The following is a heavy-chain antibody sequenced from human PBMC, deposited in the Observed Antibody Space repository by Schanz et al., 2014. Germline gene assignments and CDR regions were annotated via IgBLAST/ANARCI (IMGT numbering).Heavy chain of an antibody. Sequence: QVQLVQSGAEVKKPGASVKVSCKASGYTFAMYDMNWVRQAPGQGLEWMGWINTNTGNPTYAQGFTGRFVFSLDTSVSTAYLQISFLKADDTAVFFCARGEANWGQYWGQGTLVTVSS. J-gene: IGHJ4*02. V-gene: IGHV7-4-1*02. CDR3: ARGEANWGQY. CDR2: INTNTGNP. D-gene: IGHD7-27*01. CDR1: GYTFAMYD.